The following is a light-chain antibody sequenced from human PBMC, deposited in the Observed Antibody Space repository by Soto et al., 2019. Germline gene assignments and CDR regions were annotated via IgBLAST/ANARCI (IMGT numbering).Light chain of an antibody. Sequence: QSALTQPASVSGSPGQSITISCTGTTSDVGGYNRVSWYQQHPGTAPTLLIKDVSNRPSGVSDRFSGSKSGNMASLTISGLQAEDEADYYCSSFTVRATWVFGGGTKVTVL. CDR3: SSFTVRATWV. V-gene: IGLV2-14*03. CDR2: DVS. J-gene: IGLJ3*02. CDR1: TSDVGGYNR.